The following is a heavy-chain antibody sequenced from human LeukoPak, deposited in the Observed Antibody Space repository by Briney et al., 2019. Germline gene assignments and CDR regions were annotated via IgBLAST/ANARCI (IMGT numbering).Heavy chain of an antibody. V-gene: IGHV3-23*01. J-gene: IGHJ4*02. CDR1: GFTFKIYT. CDR2: ISYSGDNRGGNT. Sequence: GGSLRLSCAAFGFTFKIYTMNWVRQAPGKGLEWLSSISYSGDNRGGNTYYADSVRGRFSISRDTSQNTVFLQMSSLRVDDTAAYYCVGTFTVFGVVATIAWGQGTLVTVSS. D-gene: IGHD3-3*01. CDR3: VGTFTVFGVVATIA.